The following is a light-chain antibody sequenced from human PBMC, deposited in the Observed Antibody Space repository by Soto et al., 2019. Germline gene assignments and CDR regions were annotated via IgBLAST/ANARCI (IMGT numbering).Light chain of an antibody. J-gene: IGLJ1*01. CDR2: EVS. Sequence: QSVLTQPASVSGSPGQSITISCTGTSSDVGSYNYVSWYQLHPGKAPKLMIYEVSNRSSGVSNRFSGSKSGDTASLTISGLQAEDEADYYCSSYTTRTTLYVFGTGTKVTVL. CDR1: SSDVGSYNY. CDR3: SSYTTRTTLYV. V-gene: IGLV2-14*01.